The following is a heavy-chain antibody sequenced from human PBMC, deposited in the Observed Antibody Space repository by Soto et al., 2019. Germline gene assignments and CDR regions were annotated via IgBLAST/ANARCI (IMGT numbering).Heavy chain of an antibody. CDR3: ARGVQIIVLLPACIDC. D-gene: IGHD2-2*01. CDR1: GFTFSSYS. CDR2: IHNSSSTL. V-gene: IGHV3-48*02. J-gene: IGHJ4*02. Sequence: EVQLVESGGGLVQPGESLRLSCAASGFTFSSYSMNWDRQAPGKGLEWVSYIHNSSSTLYYADSVRGRFTISRDNAKNSLYLQMNSLRDEDASVYNCARGVQIIVLLPACIDCWGQGALVTGSS.